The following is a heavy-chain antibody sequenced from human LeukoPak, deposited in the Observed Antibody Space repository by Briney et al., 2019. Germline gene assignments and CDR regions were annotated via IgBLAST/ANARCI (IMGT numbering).Heavy chain of an antibody. CDR2: ISAYNGNT. Sequence: GASVKVSCKASGYSFTGHYMHWVRQAPGQGLEWMGWISAYNGNTNYAQKLQGRVTMTTDTSTSTAYMELRSLRSDDTAVYYCAGGSAARLQYYYYMDVWGKGTTVTVSS. D-gene: IGHD6-6*01. V-gene: IGHV1-18*04. CDR3: AGGSAARLQYYYYMDV. CDR1: GYSFTGHY. J-gene: IGHJ6*03.